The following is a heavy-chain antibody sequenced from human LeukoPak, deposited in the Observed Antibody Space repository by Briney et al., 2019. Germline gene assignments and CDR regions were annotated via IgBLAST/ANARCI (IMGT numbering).Heavy chain of an antibody. D-gene: IGHD6-6*01. CDR1: GFTFSSYS. Sequence: SGGSLRLSCAASGFTFSSYSMNWVRQAPGKGLEWVSSISSSSSYIYYADSVEGRFTISRDNAKNSLCLQMNSLRAEDTAVYYCARDLLARVFDYWGQGTLVTVSS. CDR3: ARDLLARVFDY. V-gene: IGHV3-21*01. J-gene: IGHJ4*02. CDR2: ISSSSSYI.